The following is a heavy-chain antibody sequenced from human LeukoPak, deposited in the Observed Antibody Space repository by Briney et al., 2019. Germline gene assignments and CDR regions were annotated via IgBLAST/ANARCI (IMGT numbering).Heavy chain of an antibody. CDR3: ARYYCGTSYCPGVDY. CDR1: GGSITSGGYF. J-gene: IGHJ4*02. V-gene: IGHV4-31*03. D-gene: IGHD2-21*01. Sequence: SQTLSLTCTVSGGSITSGGYFWTWIREHPGEGLEWIGYISYSGNTYYNPSLRSRLTISRDTPKNQFSLNLSSVTAADTALYYCARYYCGTSYCPGVDYWGQGALVTVSS. CDR2: ISYSGNT.